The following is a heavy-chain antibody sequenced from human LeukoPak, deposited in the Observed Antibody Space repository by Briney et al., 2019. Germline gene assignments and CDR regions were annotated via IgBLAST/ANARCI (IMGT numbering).Heavy chain of an antibody. CDR3: AKYREGIDY. CDR2: ISYDGSNK. J-gene: IGHJ4*02. V-gene: IGHV3-30*18. CDR1: GFTFSSYG. D-gene: IGHD3-16*02. Sequence: GGSLRLSCAASGFTFSSYGMHWVRQAPGKGLEWVAVISYDGSNKYYADSVKGRFTISRDNSKNTLYLQMNSLRAEDTAVYYCAKYREGIDYWGQGTLVIVSS.